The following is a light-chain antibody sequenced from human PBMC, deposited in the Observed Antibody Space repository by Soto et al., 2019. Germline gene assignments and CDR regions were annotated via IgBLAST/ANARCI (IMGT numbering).Light chain of an antibody. CDR3: QQYNNWLWT. J-gene: IGKJ1*01. CDR1: QRFSRN. CDR2: DAS. Sequence: EIVMTQSPATLSVSPGERATLSCRASQRFSRNVAWYQKKPGQDPRLLIHDASTRATGISVRFSGSGSGTEFTLTISSLQSEDFAVYYCQQYNNWLWTFGQGTKVEIK. V-gene: IGKV3-15*01.